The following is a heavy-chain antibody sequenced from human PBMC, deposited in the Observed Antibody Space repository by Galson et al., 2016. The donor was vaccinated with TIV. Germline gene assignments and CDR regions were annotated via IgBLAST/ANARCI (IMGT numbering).Heavy chain of an antibody. CDR3: ARWFDSSGYYYFDY. Sequence: VKVSCKASGYTFTRHYMHWVRQAPGQGLEWMGIINPITGITTYAQNFQGRVTMTRDTSTSTVQMELSSLRSEDTAVYYCARWFDSSGYYYFDYWGQGSLITVSS. V-gene: IGHV1-46*01. J-gene: IGHJ4*02. D-gene: IGHD3-22*01. CDR1: GYTFTRHY. CDR2: INPITGIT.